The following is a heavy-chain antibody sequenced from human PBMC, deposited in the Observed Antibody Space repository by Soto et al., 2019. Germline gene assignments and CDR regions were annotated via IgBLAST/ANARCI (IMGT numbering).Heavy chain of an antibody. CDR2: IYHSGST. CDR3: ARVPSP. J-gene: IGHJ5*02. Sequence: PSETLSLTCTVSGGSLSSYYWTWIRQPPGKGLEWIGYIYHSGSTYYNPSLKSRVTISVDRSKNQFSLKLTSVTAADTAVYYCARVPSPWGQGTLVTVSS. V-gene: IGHV4-59*12. CDR1: GGSLSSYY.